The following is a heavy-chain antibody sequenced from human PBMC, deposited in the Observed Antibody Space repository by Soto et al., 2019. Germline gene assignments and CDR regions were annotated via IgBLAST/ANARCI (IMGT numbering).Heavy chain of an antibody. CDR1: GYTFTGYY. Sequence: ASVKVSCKASGYTFTGYYMHWVRQAPGQGLEWMGWINPNSGGTNYAQKFQGWVTMTRDTSISTAYMELNSLRAEDTAVYFCVSHRIRKNGVGYWGQGTLVTVSS. D-gene: IGHD1-20*01. V-gene: IGHV1-2*04. CDR2: INPNSGGT. CDR3: VSHRIRKNGVGY. J-gene: IGHJ4*02.